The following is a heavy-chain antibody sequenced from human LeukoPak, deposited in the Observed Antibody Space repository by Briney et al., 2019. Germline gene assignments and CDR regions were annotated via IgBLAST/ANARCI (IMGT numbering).Heavy chain of an antibody. Sequence: GASVKVSCKASGYTFTSYGISWVRQAPGQGLEWMGWISAYNGNTNYAQKLQGRVAMTTDTSTSTAYMELRSLRSDDTAVYYCARVRVYCTNGVCERGLGFDPWGQGTLVTVSS. V-gene: IGHV1-18*01. J-gene: IGHJ5*02. CDR2: ISAYNGNT. CDR3: ARVRVYCTNGVCERGLGFDP. CDR1: GYTFTSYG. D-gene: IGHD2-8*01.